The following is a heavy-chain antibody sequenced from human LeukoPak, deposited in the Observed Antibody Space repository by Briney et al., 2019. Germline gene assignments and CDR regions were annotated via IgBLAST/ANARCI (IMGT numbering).Heavy chain of an antibody. CDR1: GGSISSSSYY. D-gene: IGHD2-15*01. CDR3: ARVITGYCSGGSCYGWYYFDY. V-gene: IGHV4-39*07. Sequence: SETLSLTCTVSGGSISSSSYYWGWIRQPPGKGLEWIGSIYYSGGTYYNPSLKSRVTISVDTSKNQFSLKLSSVTAADTAVYYCARVITGYCSGGSCYGWYYFDYWGQGTLVTVSS. J-gene: IGHJ4*02. CDR2: IYYSGGT.